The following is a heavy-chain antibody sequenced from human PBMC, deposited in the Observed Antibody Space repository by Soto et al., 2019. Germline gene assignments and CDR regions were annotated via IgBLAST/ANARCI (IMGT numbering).Heavy chain of an antibody. J-gene: IGHJ4*02. Sequence: PSETLSLTCTFSVGSISSSSYYWGWIRQPPGKGLEWIGSIYYSGSTYYNPSLKSRVTISVDTSKNQFSLKLSSVTAADTAVYYCARHYYGSGSYYGREPLEYCEQGTLVIVSS. D-gene: IGHD3-10*01. V-gene: IGHV4-39*01. CDR1: VGSISSSSYY. CDR3: ARHYYGSGSYYGREPLEY. CDR2: IYYSGST.